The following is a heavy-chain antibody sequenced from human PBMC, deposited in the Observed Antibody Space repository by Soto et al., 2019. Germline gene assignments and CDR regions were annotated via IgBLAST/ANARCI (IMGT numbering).Heavy chain of an antibody. D-gene: IGHD1-7*01. CDR2: IYRTGST. CDR3: ASRDPGTSVDY. Sequence: SETLSLTCAVSGGSFTSNNWWTWVRQPPGQGLEWIGEIYRTGSTNYNPSLKSRVTISLDKSENQFSLKVTSLTAADTAVYYCASRDPGTSVDYWGQGTLVPVSS. CDR1: GGSFTSNNW. J-gene: IGHJ4*02. V-gene: IGHV4-4*02.